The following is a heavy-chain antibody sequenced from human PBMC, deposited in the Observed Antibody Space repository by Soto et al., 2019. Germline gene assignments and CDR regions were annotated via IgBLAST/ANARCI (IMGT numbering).Heavy chain of an antibody. Sequence: EVQLLESGGGLVQPGGSLRLSCAASGFPLSTYGMSWVRQAPGTGLEWVSSITGTGGDTYYADSVKGQFTSSRDNSNNMLYLQMNSLRVEDTAVYYCARIRGYWYGLDVWGQGTTITVSS. V-gene: IGHV3-23*01. CDR1: GFPLSTYG. CDR2: ITGTGGDT. CDR3: ARIRGYWYGLDV. J-gene: IGHJ6*02.